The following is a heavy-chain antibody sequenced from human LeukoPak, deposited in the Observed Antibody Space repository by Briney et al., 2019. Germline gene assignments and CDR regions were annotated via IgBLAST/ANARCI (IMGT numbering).Heavy chain of an antibody. CDR2: ITSSSYT. D-gene: IGHD3-10*01. J-gene: IGHJ6*02. V-gene: IGHV3-11*05. Sequence: PGGSLRLSCAASGFTFSDYYMSWIRQAPGKELERVSYITSSSYTNYADSVKGRFTISRDNAKNTLYLQMNSLRAEDTAVYYCARDGSGSYVMDVWGQGTTVTVSS. CDR3: ARDGSGSYVMDV. CDR1: GFTFSDYY.